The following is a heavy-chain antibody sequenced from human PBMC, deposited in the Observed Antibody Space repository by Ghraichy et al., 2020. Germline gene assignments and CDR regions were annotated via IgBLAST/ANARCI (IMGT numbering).Heavy chain of an antibody. CDR1: GFTFSSYW. CDR2: IKQDGSEK. D-gene: IGHD6-13*01. J-gene: IGHJ1*01. CDR3: ARVAGSWYLSEYFQH. V-gene: IGHV3-7*03. Sequence: GGSLRLSCAASGFTFSSYWMSWVRQAPGKGLEWVANIKQDGSEKYYVDSVKGRFTISRDNAKNSLYLQMNSLRAEDTAVYYCARVAGSWYLSEYFQHWGQGTLVTVSS.